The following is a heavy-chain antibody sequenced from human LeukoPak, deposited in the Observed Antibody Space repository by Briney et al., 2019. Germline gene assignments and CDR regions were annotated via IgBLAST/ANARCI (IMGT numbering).Heavy chain of an antibody. J-gene: IGHJ6*03. Sequence: PGGSLRLSCAASGFTFSVYSMNWVRQAPGKGLEWVSSISSNSNFIYYVDSVKGRFTISRDNAKNSLYLQMNSLRAEDTAVYYCARDGDGYYMNVWGKGTTVTVSS. CDR3: ARDGDGYYMNV. CDR1: GFTFSVYS. V-gene: IGHV3-21*01. CDR2: ISSNSNFI. D-gene: IGHD3-10*01.